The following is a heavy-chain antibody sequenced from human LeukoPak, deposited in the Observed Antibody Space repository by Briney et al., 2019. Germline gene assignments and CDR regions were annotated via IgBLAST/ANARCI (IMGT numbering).Heavy chain of an antibody. D-gene: IGHD3-22*01. CDR2: IYYSGST. J-gene: IGHJ4*02. Sequence: SETLCLTSAVYGGSFSGYYWSWSRQPPGQVLHGIGIIYYSGSTYYNPSLKSRVTISVDTSKNQFSLKLSSVTAADTDVYYCASYYDSSGYYYIVFLYWGQGTLVTVSS. CDR1: GGSFSGYY. V-gene: IGHV4-34*01. CDR3: ASYYDSSGYYYIVFLY.